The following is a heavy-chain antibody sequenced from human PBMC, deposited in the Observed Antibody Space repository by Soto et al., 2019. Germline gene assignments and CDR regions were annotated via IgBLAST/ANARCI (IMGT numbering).Heavy chain of an antibody. CDR2: IYYSGST. CDR3: ARDPSYDHRNGMDV. CDR1: GGSISSGGYY. D-gene: IGHD3-22*01. Sequence: QVQLQESGPGLVKPSQTLSLTCTVSGGSISSGGYYWSWIRQHPGKGLEWIGYIYYSGSTYYNPSLRSRVTISVDTSKNQFSPKLSSVTAADTAVYYCARDPSYDHRNGMDVWGQGTTVTVSS. V-gene: IGHV4-31*03. J-gene: IGHJ6*02.